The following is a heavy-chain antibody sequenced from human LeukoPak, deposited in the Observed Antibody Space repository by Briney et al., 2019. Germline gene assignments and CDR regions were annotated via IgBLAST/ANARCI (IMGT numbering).Heavy chain of an antibody. V-gene: IGHV1-3*01. CDR1: GYTFTSYA. Sequence: ASVKVSCEASGYTFTSYAMHWVRQAPGQRLEWMGWINAGNGNTKYSQKFQGRVTITRDTSASTAYMELSSLRSEDTAVYYCARMTMVRGVIGYYYGMDVWGKGTTVTVSS. D-gene: IGHD3-10*01. CDR3: ARMTMVRGVIGYYYGMDV. J-gene: IGHJ6*04. CDR2: INAGNGNT.